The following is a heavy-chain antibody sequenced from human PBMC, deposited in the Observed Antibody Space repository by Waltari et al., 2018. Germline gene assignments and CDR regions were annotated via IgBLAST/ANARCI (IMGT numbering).Heavy chain of an antibody. CDR3: ASLVGNYYDSSSP. Sequence: EVQLVESGGGLVQPGGSLRLSCAASGFTFSSYWLSWVRQAPGKGLEWVANIKQDGSEKYYVDSVKGRFTISRDNAKNSLYLQMNSLRAEDTAVYYCASLVGNYYDSSSPWGQGTLVTVSS. CDR1: GFTFSSYW. CDR2: IKQDGSEK. V-gene: IGHV3-7*01. J-gene: IGHJ5*02. D-gene: IGHD3-22*01.